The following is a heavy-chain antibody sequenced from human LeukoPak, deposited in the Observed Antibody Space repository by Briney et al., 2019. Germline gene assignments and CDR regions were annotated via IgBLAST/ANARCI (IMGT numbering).Heavy chain of an antibody. CDR3: ASRSGRQWLPYFDY. D-gene: IGHD1-26*01. CDR1: GFSFSSYR. CDR2: IRSKAYGGTT. J-gene: IGHJ4*02. Sequence: GGSLRLSCAASGFSFSSYRMSWVRQAPGKGLEWVGFIRSKAYGGTTEYAASVKGRFTISRDDSKSIAYLQMNSLKTEDTAVYHCASRSGRQWLPYFDYWGQGTLVTVSS. V-gene: IGHV3-49*04.